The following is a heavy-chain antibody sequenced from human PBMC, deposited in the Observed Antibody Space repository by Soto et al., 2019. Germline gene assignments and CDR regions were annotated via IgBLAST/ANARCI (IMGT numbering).Heavy chain of an antibody. CDR1: GFTFSSYG. Sequence: LRLSFAASGFTFSSYGMHWVRQAPGKGLEWVAVISYDGSNKYYADSVKGRFTISRDNSKNTLYLQMNSLRAEDTAVYYCVKDGQWLVHYFDYWGQGTLVTVSS. V-gene: IGHV3-30*18. CDR3: VKDGQWLVHYFDY. J-gene: IGHJ4*02. CDR2: ISYDGSNK. D-gene: IGHD6-19*01.